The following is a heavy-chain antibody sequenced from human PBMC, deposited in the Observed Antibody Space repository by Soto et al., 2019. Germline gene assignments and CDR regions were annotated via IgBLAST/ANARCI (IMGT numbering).Heavy chain of an antibody. CDR2: LYWDDDK. J-gene: IGHJ6*02. CDR1: GLSLRTTGVG. CDR3: VQSRCGGDCLEIYSSHAYNGLDV. V-gene: IGHV2-5*02. D-gene: IGHD2-21*02. Sequence: QVTLKESGPTLVKPTQTLTLTCTVSGLSLRTTGVGVGWVRQPPGKALEWLALLYWDDDKRYSPSLRSRLTIAKDISEKPVVLTMPNMDTVDTATYYCVQSRCGGDCLEIYSSHAYNGLDVWGQGTTVTVSS.